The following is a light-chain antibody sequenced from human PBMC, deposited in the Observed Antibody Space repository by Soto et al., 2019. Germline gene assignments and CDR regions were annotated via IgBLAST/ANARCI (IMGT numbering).Light chain of an antibody. J-gene: IGKJ1*01. V-gene: IGKV3-20*01. CDR2: GVS. CDR3: QQYGSSGT. CDR1: QSVSNNY. Sequence: EIVLTQSPGTLSLSPGERATLSCRASQSVSNNYLAWYQQKPGQAPRLLIYGVSNRATGIPDRFSGSGSGTGFTLTISRLEPEDFEVYYCQQYGSSGTFGQGTKVEIK.